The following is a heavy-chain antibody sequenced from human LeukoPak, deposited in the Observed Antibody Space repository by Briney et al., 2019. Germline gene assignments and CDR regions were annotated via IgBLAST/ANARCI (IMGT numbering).Heavy chain of an antibody. CDR3: ARVAGSGYSLTRGYNWFDP. J-gene: IGHJ5*02. D-gene: IGHD3-22*01. V-gene: IGHV1-8*03. CDR1: GYTFTSYG. Sequence: ASVKVSCKASGYTFTSYGISWVRQAPGQGLEWMGWINAGNGNTKYSQKFQGRVTITRNTSISTAYMELSSLRSEDTAVYYCARVAGSGYSLTRGYNWFDPWGQGTLVTVSS. CDR2: INAGNGNT.